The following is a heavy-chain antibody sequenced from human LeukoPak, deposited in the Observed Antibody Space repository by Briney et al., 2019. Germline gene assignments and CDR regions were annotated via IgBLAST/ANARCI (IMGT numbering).Heavy chain of an antibody. D-gene: IGHD3-10*01. Sequence: SETLSLTCTVSGGSISSGDYYWSWIRQPPGKGLEWIGYIYYSGSTYYNPSLKSRVTISVDTSKNQFSLKLSSVTAADTAVYYCARGGYYGSGSYIYYYYGMDVWGQGTTVTVPS. V-gene: IGHV4-30-4*01. CDR3: ARGGYYGSGSYIYYYYGMDV. CDR1: GGSISSGDYY. J-gene: IGHJ6*02. CDR2: IYYSGST.